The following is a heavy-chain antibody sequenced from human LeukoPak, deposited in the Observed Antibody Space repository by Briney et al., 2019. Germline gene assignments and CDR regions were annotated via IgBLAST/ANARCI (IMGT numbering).Heavy chain of an antibody. CDR2: ISHSGST. CDR3: ARGQLPHDSSGYVVYFDY. D-gene: IGHD3-22*01. V-gene: IGHV4-34*01. Sequence: SETLSLTCAVYGVSFSGYYWSWIRQPPGKGLEWIGEISHSGSTNYNPSLKSRVTISVDTSKNQFSLKLSSVTAADTAVYYCARGQLPHDSSGYVVYFDYWGQGTLVTVSS. J-gene: IGHJ4*02. CDR1: GVSFSGYY.